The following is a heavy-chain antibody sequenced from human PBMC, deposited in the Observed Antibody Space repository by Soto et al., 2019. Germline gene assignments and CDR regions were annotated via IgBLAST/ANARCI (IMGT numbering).Heavy chain of an antibody. J-gene: IGHJ6*02. V-gene: IGHV3-33*01. CDR2: IWYDGSNK. Sequence: HPGGSLRLSCAASGFTFSSYGMHWVRQAPGKGLEWVAVIWYDGSNKYYADSVKGRFTISRDNSKNTLYLQMNSLRAEDTAVYYCARDYSGYDYYYGMDVWGQGTTVTVSS. D-gene: IGHD5-12*01. CDR1: GFTFSSYG. CDR3: ARDYSGYDYYYGMDV.